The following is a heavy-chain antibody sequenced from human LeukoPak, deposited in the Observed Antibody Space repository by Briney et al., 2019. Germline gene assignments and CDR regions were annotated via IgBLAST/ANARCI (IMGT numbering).Heavy chain of an antibody. V-gene: IGHV3-53*01. CDR2: IYSDNT. D-gene: IGHD3-9*01. J-gene: IGHJ4*02. Sequence: PGGSLRLSRTVSGFTVSSNSMSWVRQAPGKGLEWVSFIYSDNTHYSDSVKGRFTISRDNSKNTLYLQMNSLRAEDTAVYYCAKCYDILTGCNFDYWGQGTLVTVSS. CDR1: GFTVSSNS. CDR3: AKCYDILTGCNFDY.